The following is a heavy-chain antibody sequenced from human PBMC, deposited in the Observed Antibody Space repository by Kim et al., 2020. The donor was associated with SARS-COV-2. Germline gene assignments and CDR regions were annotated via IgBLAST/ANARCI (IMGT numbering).Heavy chain of an antibody. Sequence: ADSVQGRFSISGDNSKNTLYLQMNSLRAEDTAVYYCAKLKTTSCYSAMDVWGQGTTVTVSS. CDR3: AKLKTTSCYSAMDV. J-gene: IGHJ6*02. V-gene: IGHV3-23*01. D-gene: IGHD2-2*02.